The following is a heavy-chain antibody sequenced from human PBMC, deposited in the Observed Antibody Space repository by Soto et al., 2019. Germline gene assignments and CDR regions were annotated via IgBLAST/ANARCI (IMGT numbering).Heavy chain of an antibody. CDR3: ANDDCESGVYYDYYYMDV. V-gene: IGHV3-23*01. CDR1: GFTFSSYA. Sequence: EVQLLESGGGLVQPGGSLRLSCAASGFTFSSYAMSWVRQAPGKGLEWVSAISGSGGSTYYADSVKGRFTISRDNSKNTLYLQMERLRAEDTAVYYCANDDCESGVYYDYYYMDVWGKGTTVTVSS. D-gene: IGHD2-21*02. J-gene: IGHJ6*03. CDR2: ISGSGGST.